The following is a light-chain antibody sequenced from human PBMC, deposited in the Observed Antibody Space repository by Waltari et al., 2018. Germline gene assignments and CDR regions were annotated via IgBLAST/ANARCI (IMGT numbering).Light chain of an antibody. J-gene: IGKJ4*01. V-gene: IGKV1-5*03. CDR1: QSISNW. CDR3: QQYNSYSLLT. CDR2: KAS. Sequence: IKMTQSPPTLSPSVGDRVTITCRASQSISNWLAWYQQKPGKAPKLLIYKASTLESGVPSRFSGSGSGTEFTLTISSLQPDDFATYYCQQYNSYSLLTFGGGTKVEIK.